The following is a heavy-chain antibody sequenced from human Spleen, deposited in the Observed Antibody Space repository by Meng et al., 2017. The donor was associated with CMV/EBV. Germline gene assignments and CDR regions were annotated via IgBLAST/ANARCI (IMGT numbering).Heavy chain of an antibody. V-gene: IGHV2-70*16. CDR3: ARTKYSSGGYWFDP. D-gene: IGHD6-19*01. CDR2: IDWDDDK. Sequence: TLSLTCTVSGGSVSSGSYYWSWIRQPPGKALEWLARIDWDDDKFYSTSLKTRLTISKDTSKNQVVLTMTNMDPVDTATYYCARTKYSSGGYWFDPWGQGTLVTVSS. J-gene: IGHJ5*02. CDR1: GGSVSSGSYY.